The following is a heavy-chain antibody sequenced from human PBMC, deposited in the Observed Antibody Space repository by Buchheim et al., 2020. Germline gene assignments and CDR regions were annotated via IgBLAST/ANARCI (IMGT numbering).Heavy chain of an antibody. D-gene: IGHD5-24*01. Sequence: QVQLQQWGAGLLKPSDTLSLTCAVYGGSFSGYYWSWIRQPPGKGLEWIGEINHSVITNYNHSLKSRVTISVDTSNNPFSLKLSSVTAEDTAVYYCARVGRWLQSYYYYGMDVWGQGTT. CDR2: INHSVIT. CDR3: ARVGRWLQSYYYYGMDV. V-gene: IGHV4-34*01. CDR1: GGSFSGYY. J-gene: IGHJ6*02.